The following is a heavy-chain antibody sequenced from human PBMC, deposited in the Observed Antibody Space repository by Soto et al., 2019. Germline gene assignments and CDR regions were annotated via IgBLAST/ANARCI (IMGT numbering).Heavy chain of an antibody. J-gene: IGHJ5*02. D-gene: IGHD4-17*01. V-gene: IGHV1-3*01. CDR2: INAGNGNT. CDR3: ARDLTTSDYNWFDP. CDR1: GYTFTSYA. Sequence: QVQLVQSGAEVKKPGASVKVSCKASGYTFTSYAMHWVRQAPGQRLEWMGWINAGNGNTKYSQKFQGRVTITRDTSASTAYMELSSLRSEDTAVYYCARDLTTSDYNWFDPWGQGTLVTVSS.